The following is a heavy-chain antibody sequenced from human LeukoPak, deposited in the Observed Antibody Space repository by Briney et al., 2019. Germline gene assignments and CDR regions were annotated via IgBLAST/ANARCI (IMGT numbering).Heavy chain of an antibody. Sequence: PGESLKISCKGSGYSFTSYWIGWVRQLPGKGLEWMGIIYPGDSDTRYSPSFQGQITISADKSISTAYLQWSSLKASDTAMYYCARQVEGGDCAFDIWGQGTMVTVSS. CDR3: ARQVEGGDCAFDI. CDR2: IYPGDSDT. D-gene: IGHD2-21*02. CDR1: GYSFTSYW. V-gene: IGHV5-51*01. J-gene: IGHJ3*02.